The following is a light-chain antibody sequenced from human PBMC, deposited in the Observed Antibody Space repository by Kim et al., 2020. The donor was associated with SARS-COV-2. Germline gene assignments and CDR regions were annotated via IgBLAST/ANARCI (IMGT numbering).Light chain of an antibody. Sequence: ASVGDRVTLTCRASQGISTWLAWYQQKPGKAPNLLIYTASSLQSGVPSRFSGSGSGTDFTLTISSLQPEDFATYYCQQADSFPITFGGGTKVDIK. CDR2: TAS. CDR1: QGISTW. CDR3: QQADSFPIT. V-gene: IGKV1-12*01. J-gene: IGKJ4*01.